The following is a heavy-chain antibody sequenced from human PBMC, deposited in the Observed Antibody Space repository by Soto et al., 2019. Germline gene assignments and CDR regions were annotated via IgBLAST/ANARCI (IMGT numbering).Heavy chain of an antibody. J-gene: IGHJ4*02. CDR1: GFTFSAYA. V-gene: IGHV3-23*01. Sequence: EVQLLESGGGLVQPGGSLRLSCAASGFTFSAYAMSWVRLAPGKGLEWVSAISGTSPSTYYADSVQGRFSISTDSSRKTLFLQMNTLRAEDTAVYFCATRIFGVEYWGQGTLVTVSS. CDR2: ISGTSPST. D-gene: IGHD3-3*01. CDR3: ATRIFGVEY.